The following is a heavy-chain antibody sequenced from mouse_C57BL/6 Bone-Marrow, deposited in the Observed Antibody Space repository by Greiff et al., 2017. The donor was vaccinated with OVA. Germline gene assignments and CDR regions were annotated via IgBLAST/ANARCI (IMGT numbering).Heavy chain of an antibody. CDR2: ISSGSSTI. J-gene: IGHJ1*03. CDR3: ARINYWYFDV. CDR1: GFTFSDYG. Sequence: EVQGVESGGGLVKPGGSLKLSCAASGFTFSDYGMHWVRQAPEKGLEWVAYISSGSSTIYYEDTVKGRFTISRDHAKNTQFRQMTRLRSEDTAMYYCARINYWYFDVWGTGTTVTVSS. V-gene: IGHV5-17*01.